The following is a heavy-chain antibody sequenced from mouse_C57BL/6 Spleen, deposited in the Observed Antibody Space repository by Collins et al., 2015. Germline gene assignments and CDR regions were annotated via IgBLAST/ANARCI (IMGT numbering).Heavy chain of an antibody. J-gene: IGHJ2*01. D-gene: IGHD1-1*01. Sequence: EVNLEESGGGLVQPGGSMKLSCVASGFTFSNYWMTWVRQSPEKGLEWVAEIRLKSNNYATHYAESVKGRFTMSRDDSKRSVYLQMNNLRAEDTGIYYCTRNTNWPDYWGQGTTLTVSS. CDR2: IRLKSNNYAT. CDR1: GFTFSNYW. V-gene: IGHV6-6*02. CDR3: TRNTNWPDY.